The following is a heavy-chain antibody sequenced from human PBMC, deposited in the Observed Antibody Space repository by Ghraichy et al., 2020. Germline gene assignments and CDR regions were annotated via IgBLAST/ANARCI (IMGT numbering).Heavy chain of an antibody. CDR3: AREGWARGVENVYFGMDV. V-gene: IGHV3-21*04. CDR1: GFTFSDHT. CDR2: ITSSSRHI. Sequence: GESLNISCTATGFTFSDHTMNWVRQAPGKGLEWVSSITSSSRHIYLADSLKGRFTVFRDNANNSLFLQMNSLRAEDTAVYYCAREGWARGVENVYFGMDVWGPGTTVTVSS. D-gene: IGHD1-26*01. J-gene: IGHJ6*02.